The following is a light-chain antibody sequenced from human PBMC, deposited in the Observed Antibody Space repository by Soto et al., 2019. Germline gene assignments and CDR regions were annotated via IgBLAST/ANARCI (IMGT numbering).Light chain of an antibody. V-gene: IGKV3-11*01. J-gene: IGKJ4*02. CDR1: QSVSTN. CDR2: GAY. CDR3: QERSNWPPGLT. Sequence: VMTQSPATLSVSPGERATLSCRASQSVSTNLAWYQQRPGQAPRLIISGAYTRATGIPARFSGSGSGTDFTLTISSVEPEDFAVYYCQERSNWPPGLTFGGGTKVDIK.